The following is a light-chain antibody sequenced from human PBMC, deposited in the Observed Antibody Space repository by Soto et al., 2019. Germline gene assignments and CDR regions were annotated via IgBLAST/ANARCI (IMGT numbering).Light chain of an antibody. CDR1: SSNIGRDD. CDR3: ASWDGSLNGWV. Sequence: QSVLTQPPSASGTPGQRVTISCSGSSSNIGRDDANWYQQLPGTAPRLLIHNNNHRPSGAPDRFSGSKSGTSASLAISGLQSEDEADYYCASWDGSLNGWVFGGGTKVTVL. V-gene: IGLV1-44*01. J-gene: IGLJ3*02. CDR2: NNN.